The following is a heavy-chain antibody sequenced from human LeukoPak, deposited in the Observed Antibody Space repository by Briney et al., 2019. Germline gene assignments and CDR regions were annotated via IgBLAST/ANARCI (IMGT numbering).Heavy chain of an antibody. Sequence: GGSLRLSCAASGFTFSSYAMSWVRQAPGKGLEWVSAIIGSADSTYYADSVKGRFTISRDNSKNTLYLQMNSLRAEDTAVYYCARDGGYSYGYAFDYWGQGTLVTVSS. CDR1: GFTFSSYA. V-gene: IGHV3-23*01. CDR3: ARDGGYSYGYAFDY. D-gene: IGHD5-18*01. J-gene: IGHJ4*02. CDR2: IIGSADST.